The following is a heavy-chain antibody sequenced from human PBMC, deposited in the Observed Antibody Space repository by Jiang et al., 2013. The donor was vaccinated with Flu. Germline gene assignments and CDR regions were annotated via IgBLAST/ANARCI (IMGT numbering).Heavy chain of an antibody. J-gene: IGHJ6*04. CDR2: INAGNGKT. CDR3: ARDKYYCSGGACYSGYYYGMDV. V-gene: IGHV1-3*01. D-gene: IGHD2-15*01. CDR1: GYTFTSYA. Sequence: SGAEVKKPGASVKVSCKASGYTFTSYAMHWVRQAPGQRLEWMGWINAGNGKTKYAQKFQDRVTFTTDTSASVVNMEMRSLRSEDTAVYYCARDKYYCSGGACYSGYYYGMDVWGKGTSVTVSS.